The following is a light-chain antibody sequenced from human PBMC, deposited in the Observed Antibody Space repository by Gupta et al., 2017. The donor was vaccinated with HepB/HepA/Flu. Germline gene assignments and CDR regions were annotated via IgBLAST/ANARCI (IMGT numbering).Light chain of an antibody. J-gene: IGLJ2*01. Sequence: SSELTQDPAVSVALAQTVRITCQGDSLRSYYASWYQQKPGQAPVLVIYDKNNRPSGIPDRFSGSSSGNTASLTITGAQAEDEADYYCNSRDSSGNHVVFGGGTKLTVL. CDR2: DKN. CDR3: NSRDSSGNHVV. CDR1: SLRSYY. V-gene: IGLV3-19*01.